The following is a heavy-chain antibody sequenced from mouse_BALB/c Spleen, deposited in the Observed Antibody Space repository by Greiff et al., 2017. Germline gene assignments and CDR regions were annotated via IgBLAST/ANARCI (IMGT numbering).Heavy chain of an antibody. J-gene: IGHJ4*01. CDR2: ISYSGST. CDR1: GYSITSDYA. V-gene: IGHV3-2*02. D-gene: IGHD3-1*01. CDR3: ARLGYAMDY. Sequence: EVMLVESGPGLVKPSQSLSLTCTVTGYSITSDYAWNWIRQFPGNKLEWMGYISYSGSTSYNPSLKSRISITRDTSKNQFFLQLNSVTTEDTATYYCARLGYAMDYWGQGTSVTVSS.